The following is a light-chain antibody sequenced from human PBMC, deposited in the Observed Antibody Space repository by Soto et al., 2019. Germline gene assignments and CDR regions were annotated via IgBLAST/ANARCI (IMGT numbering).Light chain of an antibody. V-gene: IGLV4-69*01. Sequence: QPVLTQSPSASASLGASVKLTCTLSSGHSTYAIAWHQQQPEKGPRYLMKLHSDGSHIKGDGIPDRFSGSSSGAERYLTISSLQSEDEADYYCQTWGVFGGGTKLTVL. CDR3: QTWGV. CDR2: LHSDGSH. J-gene: IGLJ3*02. CDR1: SGHSTYA.